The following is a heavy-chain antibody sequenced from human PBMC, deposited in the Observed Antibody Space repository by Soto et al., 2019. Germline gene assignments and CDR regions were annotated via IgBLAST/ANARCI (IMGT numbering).Heavy chain of an antibody. CDR2: ISAGGNLI. CDR1: GFPSSMFA. V-gene: IGHV3-23*01. Sequence: PGGSLRLSCGASGFPSSMFAMSWVRQVPGKGLEWVSGISAGGNLIYYADSVRGRFTMSRDNSKNMLYLQMNSLRAEDTAVYFCAKRQGIGAAAKNFDFWGQGARVTVSS. J-gene: IGHJ4*02. D-gene: IGHD6-13*01. CDR3: AKRQGIGAAAKNFDF.